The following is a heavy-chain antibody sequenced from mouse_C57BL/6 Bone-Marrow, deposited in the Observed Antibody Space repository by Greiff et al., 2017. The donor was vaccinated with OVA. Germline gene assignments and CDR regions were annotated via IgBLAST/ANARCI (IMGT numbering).Heavy chain of an antibody. V-gene: IGHV6-6*01. Sequence: EVQGVESGGGLVQPGGSMKLSCAASGFTFSDAWMDWVRQSPEKGLEWVAEIRNKANNHATYYAESVKGRFTISRDDSKSSVYLQMNSLRAEDTGIYYCTSDLPFDVWGTGTTVTVSS. CDR2: IRNKANNHAT. CDR1: GFTFSDAW. D-gene: IGHD5-1*01. CDR3: TSDLPFDV. J-gene: IGHJ1*03.